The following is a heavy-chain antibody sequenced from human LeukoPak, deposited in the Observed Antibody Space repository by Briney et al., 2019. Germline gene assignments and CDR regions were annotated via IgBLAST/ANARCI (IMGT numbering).Heavy chain of an antibody. CDR3: ARHPYSSGWRWVDY. V-gene: IGHV5-10-1*01. Sequence: GESLNIPCQGSGYSFTSYWISWARQMPGKGLEWMGRIDPSDSYTNYSPSFQGHVTISADKSISTAYLQWSSLKASDTAMYYCARHPYSSGWRWVDYWGRGTLVTVSS. J-gene: IGHJ4*02. D-gene: IGHD6-19*01. CDR2: IDPSDSYT. CDR1: GYSFTSYW.